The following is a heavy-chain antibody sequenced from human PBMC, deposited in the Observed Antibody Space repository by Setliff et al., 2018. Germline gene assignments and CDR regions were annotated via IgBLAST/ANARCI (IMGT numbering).Heavy chain of an antibody. CDR2: INHSGST. V-gene: IGHV4-30-2*01. D-gene: IGHD1-20*01. J-gene: IGHJ4*02. Sequence: PSETLSLTCAVSGGSISSGGYSWSWIRQPPGKGLEWIGEINHSGSTNYNPSLKSRVTISVDTSKNQFSLKLSSVTAADTALYYCTGYNTGSSKDHYWGQGTPVTVSS. CDR3: TGYNTGSSKDHY. CDR1: GGSISSGGYS.